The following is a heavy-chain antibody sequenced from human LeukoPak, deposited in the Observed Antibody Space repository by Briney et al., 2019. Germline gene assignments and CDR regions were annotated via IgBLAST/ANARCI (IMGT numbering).Heavy chain of an antibody. D-gene: IGHD1-26*01. J-gene: IGHJ5*02. V-gene: IGHV4-39*07. CDR3: AREYAWGSYPNWFDP. CDR1: GGSISSGDYY. Sequence: SETLSLTCTVSGGSISSGDYYWSWIRQPPGKGLEWIGSIYHSGSTYYNPSLKSRVTISVDTSKNQFSLKLSSVTAADTAVYYCAREYAWGSYPNWFDPGGQGTLVTVSS. CDR2: IYHSGST.